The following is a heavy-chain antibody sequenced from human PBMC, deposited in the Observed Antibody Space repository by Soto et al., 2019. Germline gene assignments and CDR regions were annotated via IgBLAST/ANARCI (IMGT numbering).Heavy chain of an antibody. CDR3: ARDPQYSGSLSGGGDAFDI. CDR1: GYSFINFR. D-gene: IGHD1-26*01. Sequence: ASVKVSCKASGYSFINFRITWVRQVPGQGLEWIGWISVYNGNTHYAESLQGRVTMTTDTSTTTAYMELRSLTSDDTAMYYCARDPQYSGSLSGGGDAFDIWGQGTMVTVSS. V-gene: IGHV1-18*01. J-gene: IGHJ3*02. CDR2: ISVYNGNT.